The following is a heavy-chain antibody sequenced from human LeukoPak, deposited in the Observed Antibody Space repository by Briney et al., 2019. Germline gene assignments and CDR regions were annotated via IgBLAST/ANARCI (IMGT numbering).Heavy chain of an antibody. Sequence: SETLSLTCTVSGGSISSYYWSWIRQPPGKGLEWIGSIYYSGSTYYNPSLKSRVTISVDTSKNQFSLKLSSVTAADTAVYYCARTRIAAGRSFDPWGQGTLVTVSS. J-gene: IGHJ5*02. D-gene: IGHD6-13*01. CDR3: ARTRIAAGRSFDP. CDR2: IYYSGST. CDR1: GGSISSYY. V-gene: IGHV4-59*05.